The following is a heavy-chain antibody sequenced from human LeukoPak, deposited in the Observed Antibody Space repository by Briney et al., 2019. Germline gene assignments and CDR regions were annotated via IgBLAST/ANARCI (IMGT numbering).Heavy chain of an antibody. CDR3: ARVGDGGVLGAFDI. CDR1: GYTFTSYG. D-gene: IGHD3-16*01. J-gene: IGHJ3*02. CDR2: ISAYNGNT. Sequence: GASVKVSCKASGYTFTSYGISWVREAPGQGLEWMGWISAYNGNTNYAQKLQGRVTMTTDTYTSTAYMELRSLRSDDTAVYYCARVGDGGVLGAFDIWGQGTMVTVSS. V-gene: IGHV1-18*01.